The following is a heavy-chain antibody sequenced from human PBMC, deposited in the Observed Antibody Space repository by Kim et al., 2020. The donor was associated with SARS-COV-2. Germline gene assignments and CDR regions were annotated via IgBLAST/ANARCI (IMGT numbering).Heavy chain of an antibody. J-gene: IGHJ4*02. Sequence: ASVKVSCKASGYTFTSYGISWVRQAPGQGLEWMGWISAYNGNTNYAQKLQGRVTMTTDTSTSTAYMELRSLRSDDTAVYYCARVPAVKQLAEEDYWGQGTLVTVSS. CDR2: ISAYNGNT. CDR1: GYTFTSYG. CDR3: ARVPAVKQLAEEDY. D-gene: IGHD6-6*01. V-gene: IGHV1-18*04.